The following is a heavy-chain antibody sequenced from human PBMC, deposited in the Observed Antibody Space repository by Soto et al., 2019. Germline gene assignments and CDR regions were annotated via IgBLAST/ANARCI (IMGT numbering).Heavy chain of an antibody. CDR3: ARDFIAVAEVYWFDP. D-gene: IGHD6-19*01. CDR1: GFTFSSYA. V-gene: IGHV3-30-3*01. CDR2: ISYDGSNK. Sequence: GGSLRLSCAASGFTFSSYAMHWVRQAPGKGLEWVAVISYDGSNKYYADSVKGRFTISRDNSKNTLYLQMNSLRAEDTAVYYCARDFIAVAEVYWFDPWGQGTLVTVS. J-gene: IGHJ5*02.